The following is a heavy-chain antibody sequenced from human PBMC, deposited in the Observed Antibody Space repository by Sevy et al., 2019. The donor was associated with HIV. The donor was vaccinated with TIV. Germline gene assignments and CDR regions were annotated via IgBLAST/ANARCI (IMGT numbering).Heavy chain of an antibody. Sequence: GVSLRLSCAASGFTFSSYAMHWVRQAPGKGLEWVAVISYDGSNKYYADSVKGRFTISRDNSKNTLYLQMNSLRAEDTAVYYCARARARGYSSSWYEDYWGQGTLVTVSS. CDR1: GFTFSSYA. D-gene: IGHD6-13*01. V-gene: IGHV3-30-3*01. CDR3: ARARARGYSSSWYEDY. CDR2: ISYDGSNK. J-gene: IGHJ4*02.